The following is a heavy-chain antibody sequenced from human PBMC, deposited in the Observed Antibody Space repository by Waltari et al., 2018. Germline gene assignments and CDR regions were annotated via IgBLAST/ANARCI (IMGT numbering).Heavy chain of an antibody. CDR2: ISSSGSTI. J-gene: IGHJ3*02. CDR3: ARVPHGAFDI. Sequence: EVQLVESGGGLVQPGGSLRLSCAASGFPFSGYEMNWVRQAPGKGLEWVSYISSSGSTIYYADSVKGRFTISRDNAKNSLYLQMNSLRAEDTAVYYCARVPHGAFDIWGQGTMVTVSS. V-gene: IGHV3-48*03. CDR1: GFPFSGYE.